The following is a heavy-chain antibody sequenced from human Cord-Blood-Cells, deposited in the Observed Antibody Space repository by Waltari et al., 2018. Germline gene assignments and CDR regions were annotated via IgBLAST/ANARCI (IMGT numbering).Heavy chain of an antibody. Sequence: QVQLQQWGAGLLKPSETLSRTCAVYGWSFSGYYWSWIRQPPGKGLEWIGEINHSGSTNYNPPLKSRVTISVDTSKNQFSLKLSSVTAADTAVYYCARAPLSWYFDLWGRGTLVTVSS. CDR3: ARAPLSWYFDL. CDR1: GWSFSGYY. V-gene: IGHV4-34*01. CDR2: INHSGST. J-gene: IGHJ2*01.